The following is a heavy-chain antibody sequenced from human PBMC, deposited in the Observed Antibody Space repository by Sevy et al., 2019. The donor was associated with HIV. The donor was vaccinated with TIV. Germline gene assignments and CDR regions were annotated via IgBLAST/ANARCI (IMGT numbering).Heavy chain of an antibody. CDR2: IYYSGST. CDR3: AGERVAYCGGDCYSRLFDY. D-gene: IGHD2-21*02. Sequence: SETLSLTCTVSGGSISSGGYYWSWIRQHPGKGLEWIGYIYYSGSTYYNPSLKSRVTISVDTSKNQFSLKLSSVTVADTAVYYCAGERVAYCGGDCYSRLFDYWGQGTLVTVSS. J-gene: IGHJ4*02. CDR1: GGSISSGGYY. V-gene: IGHV4-31*03.